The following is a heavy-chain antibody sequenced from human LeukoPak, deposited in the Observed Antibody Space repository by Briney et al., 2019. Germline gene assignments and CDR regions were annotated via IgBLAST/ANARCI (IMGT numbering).Heavy chain of an antibody. D-gene: IGHD4-17*01. CDR2: INPNSGGT. Sequence: ASVKVSCKASGYTFTSYGISWVRQAPGQGLEWMGWINPNSGGTNYAQKFQGRVTMTRDTSISTAYMELSRLRSDDTAVYYCARVSTVTSLCCGATEEHDAFDIWGQGTMVTVSS. CDR3: ARVSTVTSLCCGATEEHDAFDI. J-gene: IGHJ3*02. CDR1: GYTFTSYG. V-gene: IGHV1-2*02.